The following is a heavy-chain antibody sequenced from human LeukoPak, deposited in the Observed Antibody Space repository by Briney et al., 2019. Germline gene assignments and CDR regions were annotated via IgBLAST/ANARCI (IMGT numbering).Heavy chain of an antibody. CDR3: ARAPLDYYDSSGLGY. Sequence: ASVKVSCKASGYTFTSYYMHWVRQAPGQGLEWMGIINPSGGSTSYAQKFQGRVTMTRDTSTSTVYMELSSLRSEDTAVYYCARAPLDYYDSSGLGYWGQGTLVIVSS. CDR2: INPSGGST. J-gene: IGHJ4*02. CDR1: GYTFTSYY. D-gene: IGHD3-22*01. V-gene: IGHV1-46*01.